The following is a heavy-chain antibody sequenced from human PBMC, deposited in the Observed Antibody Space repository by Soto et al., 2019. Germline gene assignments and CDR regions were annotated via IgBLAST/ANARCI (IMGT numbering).Heavy chain of an antibody. CDR3: ARDLSGDGYLGY. CDR2: ISYDGSNK. J-gene: IGHJ4*02. CDR1: GFTFSSYA. Sequence: QVQLVESGGGVVQPGRSLRLSCAASGFTFSSYAMHWVRQAPGKGLEWVAVISYDGSNKYYADSVKGRFTISRDNSKNTLYLQMNSLRAEDTAVYYCARDLSGDGYLGYWGQGTLVTVSS. V-gene: IGHV3-30-3*01.